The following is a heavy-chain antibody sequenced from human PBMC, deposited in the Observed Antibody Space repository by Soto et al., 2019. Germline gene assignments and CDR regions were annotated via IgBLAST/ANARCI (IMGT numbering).Heavy chain of an antibody. V-gene: IGHV3-48*03. J-gene: IGHJ6*02. CDR1: GFTFSSYE. CDR3: ARDHKGGYYYYGMDV. CDR2: ISSSGSTI. Sequence: GGSLRLSCAASGFTFSSYEMNRVRQAPGKGLEWVSYISSSGSTIYYADSVKVRFTISRDNAKNSLYMQMNRLRAEDTAVYYCARDHKGGYYYYGMDVWGQGTTVSVSS.